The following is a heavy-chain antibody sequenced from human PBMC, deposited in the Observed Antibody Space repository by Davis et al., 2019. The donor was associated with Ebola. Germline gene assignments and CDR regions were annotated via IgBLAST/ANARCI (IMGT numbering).Heavy chain of an antibody. J-gene: IGHJ4*02. Sequence: ASVKVSCKASGYTSTSYGITWVRQAPGQGLEWMGWINPHNGNTNYAQNVQGRVTMTTDTSTSTAYMEVGILRSDDTAVYYCARGVGATDYWGQGTLVTVSS. D-gene: IGHD1-26*01. CDR3: ARGVGATDY. V-gene: IGHV1-18*04. CDR1: GYTSTSYG. CDR2: INPHNGNT.